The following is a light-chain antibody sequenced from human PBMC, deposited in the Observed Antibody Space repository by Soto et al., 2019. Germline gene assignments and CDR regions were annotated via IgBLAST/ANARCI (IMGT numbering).Light chain of an antibody. V-gene: IGKV3-15*01. Sequence: EIVMTQSPATLSVSPGQRAALSCRASQSVSSSYLAWYQQKPGQTPRLLIYGASIRATGVPARFSGSGSGTDFTLTINSLQSEDFAVYYCQHYVNWPLTFGGGTKV. CDR2: GAS. CDR3: QHYVNWPLT. J-gene: IGKJ4*01. CDR1: QSVSSSY.